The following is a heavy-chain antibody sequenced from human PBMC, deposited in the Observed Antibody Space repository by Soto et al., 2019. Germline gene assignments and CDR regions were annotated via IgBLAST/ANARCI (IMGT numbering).Heavy chain of an antibody. CDR3: ARDRRVVPAVSSARNYYYYGMDV. Sequence: PGGSLRLSCAASGFTFSSYAMHWVRQAPGKGLEWVAVISYDGSNKYYADSVKGRFTISRDNSKNTLYLQMNSLRAEDTAVYYCARDRRVVPAVSSARNYYYYGMDVWGQGTTVTVSS. CDR1: GFTFSSYA. V-gene: IGHV3-30-3*01. D-gene: IGHD2-2*01. J-gene: IGHJ6*02. CDR2: ISYDGSNK.